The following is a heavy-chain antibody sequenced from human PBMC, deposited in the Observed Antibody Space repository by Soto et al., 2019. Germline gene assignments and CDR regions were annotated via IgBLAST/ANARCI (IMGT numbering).Heavy chain of an antibody. CDR1: GFIFM. CDR3: APHVHCSGGSCHYDAFDI. D-gene: IGHD2-15*01. J-gene: IGHJ3*02. Sequence: EVQLLESGGGLVQPGESLRLSCAFSGFIFMMTWVRQAPGKGLEWVSTIRDGGESTYYADSVKGRFTISRDNSKNTLYLQMDSLGVEDTAVYYCAPHVHCSGGSCHYDAFDIRGQGTMVTVSS. CDR2: IRDGGEST. V-gene: IGHV3-23*01.